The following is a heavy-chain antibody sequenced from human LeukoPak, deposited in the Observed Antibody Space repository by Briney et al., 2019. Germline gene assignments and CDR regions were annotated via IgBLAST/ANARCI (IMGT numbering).Heavy chain of an antibody. CDR1: GGSFSGYY. CDR3: ARDFMKAWFDP. Sequence: SETLSLTCAVYGGSFSGYYWSWIRQPPGKGLEWIGEINHSGSTDYNPSLKSRVTISVDTSKNQFSLKLSSVTAADTAVYYCARDFMKAWFDPWGQGTLVTVSP. V-gene: IGHV4-34*01. J-gene: IGHJ5*02. CDR2: INHSGST. D-gene: IGHD3-16*01.